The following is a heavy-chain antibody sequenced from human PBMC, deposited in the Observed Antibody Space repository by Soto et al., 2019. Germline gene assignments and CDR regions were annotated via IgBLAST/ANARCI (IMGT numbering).Heavy chain of an antibody. CDR2: ISYDGSNK. CDR1: GFTFSSYA. Sequence: PGGSLRLSCAASGFTFSSYAMHWVRQAPGKGLEWVAVISYDGSNKYYADSVKGRFTISRDNSKNTLYLQMNSLRAEDTAVYYCARDHGLNYYYYYGMDVWGQGTTVTVSS. D-gene: IGHD4-17*01. V-gene: IGHV3-30-3*01. J-gene: IGHJ6*02. CDR3: ARDHGLNYYYYYGMDV.